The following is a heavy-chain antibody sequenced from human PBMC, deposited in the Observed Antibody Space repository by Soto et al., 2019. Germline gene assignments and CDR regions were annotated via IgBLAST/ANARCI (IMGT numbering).Heavy chain of an antibody. CDR1: GFTFSSYW. D-gene: IGHD2-15*01. Sequence: EVQLVESGGGLVQPGGSLRLSCAASGFTFSSYWMSWVRQAPGKGLEWVANIKQDGSEKYYVDSVKGRFTISRDNAKNSLYLQMNSLRAEDTAVYYCASSEKEVVAAQYYYYGMDVWGQGTTVTVSS. CDR3: ASSEKEVVAAQYYYYGMDV. V-gene: IGHV3-7*02. J-gene: IGHJ6*02. CDR2: IKQDGSEK.